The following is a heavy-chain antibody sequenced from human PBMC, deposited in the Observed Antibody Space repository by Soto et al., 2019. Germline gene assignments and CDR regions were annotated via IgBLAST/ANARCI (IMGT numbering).Heavy chain of an antibody. CDR1: GFTFSSYG. Sequence: PGGSLRLSCAASGFTFSSYGMHWVRQAPGKGLEWVAVISYDGSNKYYADSVRGRFTISRDNSKNTLYLQMNSLRAEDTAVYYCARESWGYCRGGSCFYYGMDVWGQGTTVTVSS. CDR3: ARESWGYCRGGSCFYYGMDV. D-gene: IGHD2-15*01. CDR2: ISYDGSNK. J-gene: IGHJ6*02. V-gene: IGHV3-30*03.